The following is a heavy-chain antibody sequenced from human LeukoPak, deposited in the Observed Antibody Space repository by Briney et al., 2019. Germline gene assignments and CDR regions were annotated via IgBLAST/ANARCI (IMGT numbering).Heavy chain of an antibody. D-gene: IGHD3-10*01. J-gene: IGHJ3*02. V-gene: IGHV3-48*01. CDR3: ARELLWFGELSYDAFDI. CDR1: GFTFSSYS. Sequence: PGGSLRLSCAASGFTFSSYSMNWVRQAPGKGLEWVSYISSSSSTIYYADSVKGRFTISRDNAKNSLYLQMNSLRAVDTAVYYCARELLWFGELSYDAFDIWGQGTMVTVSS. CDR2: ISSSSSTI.